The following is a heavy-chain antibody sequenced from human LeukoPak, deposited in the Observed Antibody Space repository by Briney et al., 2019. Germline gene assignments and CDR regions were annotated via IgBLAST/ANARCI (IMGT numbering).Heavy chain of an antibody. V-gene: IGHV4-34*01. J-gene: IGHJ4*02. CDR1: GGSFSGYY. CDR2: INHSGST. D-gene: IGHD3-9*01. CDR3: AIMYYDILTGYYGFDY. Sequence: SETLSLTCAVYGGSFSGYYWSWIRQPPGKGLEWIGEINHSGSTNYNPSLKSRLTISVDTSKNQFSLKLSSVTAADTAVYYCAIMYYDILTGYYGFDYWGQGTLVTVSS.